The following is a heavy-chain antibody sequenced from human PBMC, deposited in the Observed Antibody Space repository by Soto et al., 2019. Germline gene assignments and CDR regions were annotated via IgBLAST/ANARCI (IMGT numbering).Heavy chain of an antibody. D-gene: IGHD3-3*01. CDR1: GFTCSSYS. J-gene: IGHJ4*02. CDR3: ARDQSITIFGVVIHFDY. Sequence: RLSCAGSGFTCSSYSVNLVRQAPGKGLEWVSSISSSSSYIYYADSLKGRFTISRDNAKNSLYLQMNSLRAEDTAVYYCARDQSITIFGVVIHFDYWGQGTLVTVSS. CDR2: ISSSSSYI. V-gene: IGHV3-21*01.